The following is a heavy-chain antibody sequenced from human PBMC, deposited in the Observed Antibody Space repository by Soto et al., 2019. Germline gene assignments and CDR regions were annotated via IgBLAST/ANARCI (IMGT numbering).Heavy chain of an antibody. V-gene: IGHV1-69*02. CDR3: ASIAATSFYYYMDV. CDR1: GGTFSSYT. CDR2: IIPILGIA. Sequence: QVQLVQSGAEVKKPGSSVKVSCKASGGTFSSYTISWVRQAPGQGLEWMGRIIPILGIANYAQKFQGRVTITADKSTSTAYMELSSLRSEDTTVYYCASIAATSFYYYMDVWGKGTTVTVSS. J-gene: IGHJ6*03. D-gene: IGHD2-15*01.